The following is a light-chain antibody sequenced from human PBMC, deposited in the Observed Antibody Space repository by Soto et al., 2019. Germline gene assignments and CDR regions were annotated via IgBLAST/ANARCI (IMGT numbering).Light chain of an antibody. CDR3: QQGYEIPPT. CDR1: ESITSY. Sequence: DIQMTQSPSSLSASVGDRVTITCRASESITSYLNWYQQKPGKAPKLLISAASILQSGVPSRFSGSGSGTDFTLTISTLQPEDFATYYCQQGYEIPPTFGGGTKVVIK. CDR2: AAS. J-gene: IGKJ4*01. V-gene: IGKV1-39*01.